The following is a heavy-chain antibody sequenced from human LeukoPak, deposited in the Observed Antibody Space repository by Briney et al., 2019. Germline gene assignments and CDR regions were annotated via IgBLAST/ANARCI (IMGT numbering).Heavy chain of an antibody. CDR2: ISSSSSTI. CDR3: ARDPGYSSSWYRGWFDP. Sequence: GGSLRLSCAASGFTFSSYSMNWVRQAPGKGLEWVSYISSSSSTIYYADSVNGRFTISRDNAKNSLYLQMNSLRAEDTAVYYCARDPGYSSSWYRGWFDPWGQGTLVTVSS. CDR1: GFTFSSYS. J-gene: IGHJ5*02. D-gene: IGHD6-13*01. V-gene: IGHV3-48*01.